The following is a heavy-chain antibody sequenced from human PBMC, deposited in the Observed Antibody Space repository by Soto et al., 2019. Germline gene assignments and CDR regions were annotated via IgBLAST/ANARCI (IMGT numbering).Heavy chain of an antibody. V-gene: IGHV3-53*01. CDR1: GFTVSSNY. CDR2: IYSGGST. Sequence: PGGSLRLSCAASGFTVSSNYMSWVRQAPGKGLEWVSVIYSGGSTYYADSVKGRFTISRDNSKNTLYLQMNSLRAEDTAVYYCARDVRADSPRDYYYGMDVWGQGTTVTVSS. CDR3: ARDVRADSPRDYYYGMDV. D-gene: IGHD6-6*01. J-gene: IGHJ6*02.